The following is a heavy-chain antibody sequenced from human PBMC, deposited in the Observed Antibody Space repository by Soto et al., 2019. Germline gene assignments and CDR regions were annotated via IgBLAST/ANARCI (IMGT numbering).Heavy chain of an antibody. Sequence: ASVKVSCKASGYTFTSYDINWVRQATGQGLEWMGWMNPNSGNTGYAQKFQGRATMTRNTSISTAYMELSSLRSEDTAVYYCASSSYDFWSGPPPGGYYYMDVWGKGTTVTVSS. J-gene: IGHJ6*03. CDR1: GYTFTSYD. CDR2: MNPNSGNT. CDR3: ASSSYDFWSGPPPGGYYYMDV. D-gene: IGHD3-3*01. V-gene: IGHV1-8*01.